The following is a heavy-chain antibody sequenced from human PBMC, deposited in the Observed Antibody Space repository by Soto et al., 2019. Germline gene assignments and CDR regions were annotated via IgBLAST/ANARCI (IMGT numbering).Heavy chain of an antibody. J-gene: IGHJ4*02. V-gene: IGHV3-72*01. CDR2: TRDKANSYTT. CDR3: TTAAARRYYYDSSGYFDY. Sequence: GSLRLSCAASGFTFSDHYMDWVRQAPGKGLEWVGRTRDKANSYTTEYAASVKGRFTISRDDSKNSLYLQMNTLKTEDTAVYYCTTAAARRYYYDSSGYFDYWGQGTLVTVSS. D-gene: IGHD3-22*01. CDR1: GFTFSDHY.